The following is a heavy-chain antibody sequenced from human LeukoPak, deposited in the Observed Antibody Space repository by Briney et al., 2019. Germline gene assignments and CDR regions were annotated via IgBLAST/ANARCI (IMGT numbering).Heavy chain of an antibody. J-gene: IGHJ4*02. D-gene: IGHD5-18*01. CDR1: GFTFSSYA. V-gene: IGHV3-23*01. Sequence: GGSLRLSCAASGFTFSSYAMSWVRQAPGKGLEWVSAISGSGGSTYYADSVKGRFTISRDNSKNTLYLQMNSLRAEDTAVYYCVNVDTAMVLEYYWGQGTLVTVSS. CDR3: VNVDTAMVLEYY. CDR2: ISGSGGST.